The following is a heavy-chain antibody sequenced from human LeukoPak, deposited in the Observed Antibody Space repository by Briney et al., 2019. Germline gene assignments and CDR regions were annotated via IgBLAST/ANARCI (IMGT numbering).Heavy chain of an antibody. J-gene: IGHJ6*04. CDR1: GFTFGDYA. Sequence: GGSLRLSCTASGFTFGDYAMSWVGQAPGKGGEGVGFIRRKDYGGTTEYAAYERGKFTITREEKKRIAYVKMNSLKTEDTAVYYCTRVPVLLWSYYGMDVWGKGTTVSVSS. D-gene: IGHD3-10*01. CDR2: IRRKDYGGTT. V-gene: IGHV3-49*04. CDR3: TRVPVLLWSYYGMDV.